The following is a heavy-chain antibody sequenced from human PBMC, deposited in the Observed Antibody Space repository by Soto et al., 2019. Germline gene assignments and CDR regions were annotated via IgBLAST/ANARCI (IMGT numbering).Heavy chain of an antibody. CDR3: ARRSTLTAVGAFDI. Sequence: GASVKVSCKASGGTFSSYAISWVRQAPGQGLEWMGGIIPIFGTANYAQKFQGRVTITADESTSTAYMELSSLRSEDTAVYYCARRSTLTAVGAFDIWGQGTMVTVSS. V-gene: IGHV1-69*13. D-gene: IGHD3-10*01. J-gene: IGHJ3*02. CDR1: GGTFSSYA. CDR2: IIPIFGTA.